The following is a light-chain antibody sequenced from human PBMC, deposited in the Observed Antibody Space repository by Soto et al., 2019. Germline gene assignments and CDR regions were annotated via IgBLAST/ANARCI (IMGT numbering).Light chain of an antibody. CDR3: QQYYTTPRT. CDR2: CAS. CDR1: QSVLHSSNKQNY. V-gene: IGKV4-1*01. Sequence: DIVMTQSPDSLAVSLGERATINCKSSQSVLHSSNKQNYLAWYQQKPGQPPKLLIYCASTRESGVPDRFSGSGSGTDFTLTISSLQAEDVAVYYCQQYYTTPRTFGQGTKLEIK. J-gene: IGKJ2*01.